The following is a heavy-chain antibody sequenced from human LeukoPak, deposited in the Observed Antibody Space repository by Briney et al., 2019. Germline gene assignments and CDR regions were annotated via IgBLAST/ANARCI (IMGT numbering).Heavy chain of an antibody. CDR2: VHYSGRT. CDR3: ARHTRTSYFRPGSYFDY. D-gene: IGHD3-10*01. V-gene: IGHV4-39*01. CDR1: DGSISSTDYY. J-gene: IGHJ4*02. Sequence: PSETLSLTCTVSDGSISSTDYYWGWIRQPPGKGLEWIGSVHYSGRTSCNPSLKSRVTISVDTSKNQFSLNLSSLTAADTPLYHCARHTRTSYFRPGSYFDYWGQGTLVTVSS.